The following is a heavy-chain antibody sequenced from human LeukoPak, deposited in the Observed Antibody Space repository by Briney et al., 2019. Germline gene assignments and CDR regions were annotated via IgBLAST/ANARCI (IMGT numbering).Heavy chain of an antibody. J-gene: IGHJ4*02. Sequence: SETLSLTCSVSGGSISSYYWSWIRQPAGKGLEWIGRLYTSGSTNYNPSLKSRVTMSVDTSKNQFSLKLSSETAADTAVYYCARDGGVGAQYYFDYWGQGTLVTVSS. D-gene: IGHD1-26*01. CDR2: LYTSGST. V-gene: IGHV4-4*07. CDR1: GGSISSYY. CDR3: ARDGGVGAQYYFDY.